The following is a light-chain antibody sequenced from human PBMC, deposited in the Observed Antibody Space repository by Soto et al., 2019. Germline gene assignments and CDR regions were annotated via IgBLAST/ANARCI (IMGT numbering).Light chain of an antibody. CDR3: SSYTSSSTLV. Sequence: QSVLTQPASVSGSPGQSITISCTGTSSDVGGYNYVSWYQQHSGKAPKLIIYEVSNRPSGVSNRFSGSKSGNTASLTISGLQAEDEADYYCSSYTSSSTLVFGGGTK. CDR2: EVS. V-gene: IGLV2-14*01. CDR1: SSDVGGYNY. J-gene: IGLJ3*02.